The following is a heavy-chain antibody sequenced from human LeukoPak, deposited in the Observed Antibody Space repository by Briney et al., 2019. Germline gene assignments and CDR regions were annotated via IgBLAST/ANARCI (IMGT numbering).Heavy chain of an antibody. CDR2: ISGSGGST. CDR1: GFTFSSYA. D-gene: IGHD2-2*01. J-gene: IGHJ4*02. Sequence: GGSLRLSCAASGFTFSSYAMSWVRQAPGKGLEWVSAISGSGGSTYYADSVKGRFTISRDNSKNTLYLQMNSLRAEDTAVYYCAKVRGFYCSSTSCSPTYYFDYWGQGTLVTVSS. CDR3: AKVRGFYCSSTSCSPTYYFDY. V-gene: IGHV3-23*01.